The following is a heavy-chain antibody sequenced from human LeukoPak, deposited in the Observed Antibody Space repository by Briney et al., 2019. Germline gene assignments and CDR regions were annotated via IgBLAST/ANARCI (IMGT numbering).Heavy chain of an antibody. CDR1: GFTFSTYN. J-gene: IGHJ4*02. CDR3: AKDYYGSGSLMDY. D-gene: IGHD3-10*01. V-gene: IGHV3-30*18. Sequence: GGSLRLSCAASGFTFSTYNMNWVRQAPGKGLEWVAVISYDGSNKYYADSVKGRFTISRDNSKNTLYLQMNSLRAEDTAVYYCAKDYYGSGSLMDYWGQGSLVTVSS. CDR2: ISYDGSNK.